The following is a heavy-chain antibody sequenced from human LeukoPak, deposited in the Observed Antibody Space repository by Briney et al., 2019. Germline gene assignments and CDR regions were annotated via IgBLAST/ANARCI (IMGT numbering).Heavy chain of an antibody. Sequence: VASVEVSCKASGYTFTDFGVSWVRQAPGQGPEWMGWSSAYNGDTRYAQKFQGRVTMTTDTSTNTAYMEVRSLRSDDTAVFYCTRDLGTYGSIFFEYWGQGTLVTVSS. CDR2: SSAYNGDT. V-gene: IGHV1-18*01. CDR1: GYTFTDFG. J-gene: IGHJ4*02. CDR3: TRDLGTYGSIFFEY. D-gene: IGHD3-10*01.